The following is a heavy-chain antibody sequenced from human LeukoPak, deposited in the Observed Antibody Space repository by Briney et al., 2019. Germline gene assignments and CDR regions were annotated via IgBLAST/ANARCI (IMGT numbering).Heavy chain of an antibody. V-gene: IGHV3-48*04. D-gene: IGHD2-2*01. CDR1: GFTFSSYS. J-gene: IGHJ5*02. CDR2: ISSSSSTI. CDR3: ARDRVYQSYNWFDP. Sequence: AGGSLRLSCAASGFTFSSYSMNWVRQAPGKGLEWVSYISSSSSTIYYADSVKGRFTISRDNAKNSLYLQMNSLRAEDTAVYYCARDRVYQSYNWFDPWGQGTLVTVSS.